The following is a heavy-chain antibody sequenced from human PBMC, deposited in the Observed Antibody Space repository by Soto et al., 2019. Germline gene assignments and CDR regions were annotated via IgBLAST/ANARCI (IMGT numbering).Heavy chain of an antibody. CDR2: IYYSGRT. CDR1: GGSISSGGYY. V-gene: IGHV4-31*03. CDR3: ARGSDTAYYYYDYGMDV. Sequence: QVQLQESGPGLVKPSQTLSLTCTVSGGSISSGGYYWSWIRQHPGKGLARIGYIYYSGRTYYNPSRNSRVTIAVAASKNQSALKLRSVTAADRAVYYCARGSDTAYYYYDYGMDVWCQGTTVTVAS. D-gene: IGHD5-18*01. J-gene: IGHJ6*02.